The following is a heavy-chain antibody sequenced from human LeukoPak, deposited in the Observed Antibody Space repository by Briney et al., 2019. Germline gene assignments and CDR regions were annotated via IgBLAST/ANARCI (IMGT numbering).Heavy chain of an antibody. J-gene: IGHJ3*02. V-gene: IGHV1-18*01. Sequence: ASVKVSCKASGYTFTSYGISWVRQAPGQGLEWMGWISAYNGNTDYAQKLQGRVTMTTDTSTSTAYMELRSLRSDDTAVYYCARDEYDYGGNSGLFDIWGQGTMVTVSS. CDR3: ARDEYDYGGNSGLFDI. D-gene: IGHD4-23*01. CDR1: GYTFTSYG. CDR2: ISAYNGNT.